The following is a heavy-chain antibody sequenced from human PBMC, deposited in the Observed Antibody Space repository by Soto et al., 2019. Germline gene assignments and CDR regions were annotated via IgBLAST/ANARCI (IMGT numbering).Heavy chain of an antibody. CDR1: GFTFDDYA. Sequence: EVQLVESGGGLVQPGRSLRLSCVASGFTFDDYAMHWVRQTPGKGLEWVSNIDWNGGSTAYADSVKGRFTISRDNARNSLYLQMNSLRPEDTALYYCVKGRGSYFVYFGLDVWGQGTTVTVSS. V-gene: IGHV3-9*01. CDR2: IDWNGGST. CDR3: VKGRGSYFVYFGLDV. J-gene: IGHJ6*02. D-gene: IGHD1-26*01.